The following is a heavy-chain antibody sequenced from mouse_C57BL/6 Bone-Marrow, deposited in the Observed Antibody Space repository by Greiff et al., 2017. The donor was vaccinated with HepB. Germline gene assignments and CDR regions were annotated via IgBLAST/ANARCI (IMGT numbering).Heavy chain of an antibody. CDR3: ARPLLYAIDY. V-gene: IGHV1-81*01. J-gene: IGHJ4*01. Sequence: VKLLESGAELARPGASVKLSCKASGYTFTSYGISWVKQRTGQGLEWIGEIYPRSGNTYYNEKFKGKATLTADKSSSTAYMELRSLTSEDSAVYFCARPLLYAIDYWGRGTSVTVSS. CDR2: IYPRSGNT. CDR1: GYTFTSYG.